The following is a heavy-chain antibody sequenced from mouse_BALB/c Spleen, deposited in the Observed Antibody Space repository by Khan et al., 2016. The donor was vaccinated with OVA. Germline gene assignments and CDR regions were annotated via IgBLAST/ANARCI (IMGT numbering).Heavy chain of an antibody. Sequence: EVELVESGGGLVKPGGSLKLSCAASGFTFSSYTLSWVRQTPEKRLEWVATISSGATYTYYPDSVKGRFAISRDNAKNTLYRQMSSLKSEDTAMYYCTRDGNYAHWYFDVWGAGTTVTVSP. CDR1: GFTFSSYT. D-gene: IGHD2-1*01. J-gene: IGHJ1*01. CDR2: ISSGATYT. V-gene: IGHV5-6-4*01. CDR3: TRDGNYAHWYFDV.